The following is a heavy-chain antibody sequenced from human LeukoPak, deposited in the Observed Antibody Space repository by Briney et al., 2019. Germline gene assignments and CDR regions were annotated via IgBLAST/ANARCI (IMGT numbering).Heavy chain of an antibody. Sequence: GGSLRLSCAASGFTLSSYAMSWVRQAPGKGLEWVSAISGSGGSTYYADSVKGRFTISRDNSKNTLYLQMNSLRAEDTAVYYCAKDPIVVVTATYFDPWGQGTLVTVSS. J-gene: IGHJ5*02. CDR2: ISGSGGST. CDR1: GFTLSSYA. CDR3: AKDPIVVVTATYFDP. V-gene: IGHV3-23*01. D-gene: IGHD2-21*02.